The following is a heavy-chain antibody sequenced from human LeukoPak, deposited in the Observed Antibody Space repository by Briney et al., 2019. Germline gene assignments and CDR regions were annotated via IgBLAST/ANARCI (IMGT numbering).Heavy chain of an antibody. CDR1: GYTFSNYA. Sequence: ASVKVSCKASGYTFSNYAMHWVRQAPGQRLEWMGWINAGNGNTKYSQKFQGRVTITRDTSASTAYMELSSLRSEDTAVYYCARLGGYSSSWSLDYWGQGTLVTVSS. CDR3: ARLGGYSSSWSLDY. CDR2: INAGNGNT. D-gene: IGHD6-13*01. V-gene: IGHV1-3*01. J-gene: IGHJ4*02.